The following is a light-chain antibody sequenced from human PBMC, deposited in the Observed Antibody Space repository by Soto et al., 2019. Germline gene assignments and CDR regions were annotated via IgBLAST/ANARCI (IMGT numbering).Light chain of an antibody. CDR3: HQYDSRPYT. V-gene: IGKV1-33*01. Sequence: DIQMTQSPSSLSASVGDRVTITCQASEDITNYLNWYQQKPGKVPNLLIYDASNLEVGVPSRFSGSGSGTDFTFTISSLQPEDIATYYCHQYDSRPYTFGQGTKLEIK. CDR2: DAS. CDR1: EDITNY. J-gene: IGKJ2*01.